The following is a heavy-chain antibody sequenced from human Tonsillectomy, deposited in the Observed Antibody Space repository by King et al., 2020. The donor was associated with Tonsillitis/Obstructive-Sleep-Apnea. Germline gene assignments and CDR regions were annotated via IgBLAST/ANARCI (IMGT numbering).Heavy chain of an antibody. CDR2: ISYDGSNN. D-gene: IGHD5-24*01. CDR3: AKLATVNIFDY. J-gene: IGHJ4*02. Sequence: VQLVESGGGVVQPGRSLRPSCAASGFTFSSYGMHWVRQAPGKGLEWVAVISYDGSNNYYADSVKGRFTISRDNSKNTLSLQMNSLRAEDTAVYYCAKLATVNIFDYWGQGILVPVSS. CDR1: GFTFSSYG. V-gene: IGHV3-30*18.